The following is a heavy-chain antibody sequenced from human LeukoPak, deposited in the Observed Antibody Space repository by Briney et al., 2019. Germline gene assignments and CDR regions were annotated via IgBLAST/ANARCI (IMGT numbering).Heavy chain of an antibody. CDR1: GYSFTSNG. J-gene: IGHJ1*01. CDR2: VSVYNGDT. Sequence: ASVKVSCKASGYSFTSNGISWVRQVPGQGLEWMGWVSVYNGDTNYSHKLQGRVTMTTDTSTSTAYMELRSLRSDDTAVYYCAKEFQRSFQHWGQGTLVTVSS. CDR3: AKEFQRSFQH. V-gene: IGHV1-18*01. D-gene: IGHD3-10*01.